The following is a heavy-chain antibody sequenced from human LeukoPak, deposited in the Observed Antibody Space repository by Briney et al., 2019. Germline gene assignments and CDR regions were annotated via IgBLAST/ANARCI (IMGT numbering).Heavy chain of an antibody. CDR2: IKRDGSDY. D-gene: IGHD6-19*01. CDR1: GFTFSSYA. Sequence: GGSLRLSCAASGFTFSSYAMSWVRQAPGKGLEWVANIKRDGSDYYYVGSVEARFTISRDNAKNSLYLQMSSLRAEDTAIYYCARALYSRGWYPDSLDSWRQGTLVPVSS. V-gene: IGHV3-7*01. J-gene: IGHJ4*02. CDR3: ARALYSRGWYPDSLDS.